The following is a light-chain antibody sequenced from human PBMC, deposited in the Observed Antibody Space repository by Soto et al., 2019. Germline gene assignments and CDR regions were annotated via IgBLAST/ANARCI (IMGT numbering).Light chain of an antibody. CDR3: HQSYSTPFT. CDR2: STS. Sequence: DIQMTQSPSSLSASVGDRVTITCRASRSISIYLNWYQQKPGKAPNLLIYSTSTLQTGVPSRFSGGGSGTDFTLTTISLQPEAFATYYCHQSYSTPFTFGPGTKVEIK. CDR1: RSISIY. J-gene: IGKJ3*01. V-gene: IGKV1-39*01.